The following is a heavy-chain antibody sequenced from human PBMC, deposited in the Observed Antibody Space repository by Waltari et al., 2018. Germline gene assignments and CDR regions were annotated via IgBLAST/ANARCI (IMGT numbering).Heavy chain of an antibody. J-gene: IGHJ5*02. CDR3: ARSAIPRTNNWFDP. V-gene: IGHV4-38-2*01. CDR1: GYSISSGYY. D-gene: IGHD2-2*01. CDR2: IYHSGST. Sequence: QVQLQESGPGLVKPSETLSLTCAVSGYSISSGYYWGWIRQPPGKGLEWIGSIYHSGSTYYNPSLKSRVTISVDTSKNQFSLRLTSVTAADTALYYCARSAIPRTNNWFDPWGQGILVTVSS.